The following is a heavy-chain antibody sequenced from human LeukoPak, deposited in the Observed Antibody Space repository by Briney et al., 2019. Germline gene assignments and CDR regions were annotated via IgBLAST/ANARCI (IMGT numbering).Heavy chain of an antibody. D-gene: IGHD3/OR15-3a*01. CDR3: ARVRGRYFDY. Sequence: GGSPRLSCAVSGFIFSTYSMNWVRQAPGKGLEWVSYISGSTSTVYYADSVKGRFTISRDNAKNSLHLQMNSLRDEDTAVYYCARVRGRYFDYWGQGVLVAVSS. J-gene: IGHJ4*02. CDR1: GFIFSTYS. V-gene: IGHV3-48*02. CDR2: ISGSTSTV.